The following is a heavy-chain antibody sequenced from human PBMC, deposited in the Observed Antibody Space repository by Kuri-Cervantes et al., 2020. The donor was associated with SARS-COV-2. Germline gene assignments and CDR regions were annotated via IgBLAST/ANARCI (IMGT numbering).Heavy chain of an antibody. Sequence: GESLKISCAASGFTFSDYYMSWIRQAPGKGLEWVSYISSSGSTIYYADSVKGRFTISRDNAKNSLYLQMNSLRAEDTAVHYCARAQNTYGSGSYVYFQHWGQGTLVTVSS. V-gene: IGHV3-11*04. J-gene: IGHJ1*01. CDR3: ARAQNTYGSGSYVYFQH. CDR1: GFTFSDYY. CDR2: ISSSGSTI. D-gene: IGHD3-10*01.